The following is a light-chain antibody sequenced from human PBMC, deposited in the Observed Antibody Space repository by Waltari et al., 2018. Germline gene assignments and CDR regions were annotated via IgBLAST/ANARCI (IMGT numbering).Light chain of an antibody. J-gene: IGLJ2*01. CDR1: SRAVGAYPF. V-gene: IGLV2-14*01. CDR2: DVS. CDR3: SSYTTISTTL. Sequence: QSALPQPASVSGSPGQSITIPCTGTSRAVGAYPFFPGYHHHPGKAPKLIIYDVSRWPSGVSNRFSGSKSGNTASLTISGLQAEDEADYYCSSYTTISTTLFGGGTKVTVL.